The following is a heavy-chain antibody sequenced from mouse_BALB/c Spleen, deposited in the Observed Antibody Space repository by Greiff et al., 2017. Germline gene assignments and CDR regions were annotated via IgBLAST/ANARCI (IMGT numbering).Heavy chain of an antibody. CDR3: ARDGYDRVFAY. CDR2: INPYNGAT. D-gene: IGHD2-2*01. V-gene: IGHV1-31*01. CDR1: GYSFTGYY. Sequence: VQLKESGPELVKPGASVKISCKASGYSFTGYYMHWVKQSHVKSLEWIGRINPYNGATSYNQNFKDKASLTVDKSSSTAYMELHSLTSEDSAVYYCARDGYDRVFAYWGQGTLVTVSA. J-gene: IGHJ3*01.